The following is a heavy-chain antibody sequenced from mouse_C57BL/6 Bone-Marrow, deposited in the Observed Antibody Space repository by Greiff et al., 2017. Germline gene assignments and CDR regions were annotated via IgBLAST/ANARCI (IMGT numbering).Heavy chain of an antibody. V-gene: IGHV1-15*01. CDR2: IDPETGGT. CDR1: GYTFTDYE. D-gene: IGHD2-5*01. CDR3: TREGSNYPFAY. J-gene: IGHJ3*01. Sequence: VQVVESGAELVRPGASVTLSCKASGYTFTDYEMHWVKQTPVHGLEWIGAIDPETGGTAYNQKFKGKAILTADKSSSTAYMELRSLTSEDSAVYYGTREGSNYPFAYWGQGTLVTVSA.